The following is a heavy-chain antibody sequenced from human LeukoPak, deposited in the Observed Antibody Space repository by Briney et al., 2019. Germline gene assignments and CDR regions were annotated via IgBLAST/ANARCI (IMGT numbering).Heavy chain of an antibody. CDR3: ARGPPRGKYYYMDV. Sequence: SGGSLRLSCAASGFTFSSFDMHWVRQPTGQGLEWVSTIVTASDTYYPGSVEGRFTLSRDNAKNSLYLQMNSLTAGDTAVYYCARGPPRGKYYYMDVWGKGTTVTVSS. V-gene: IGHV3-13*01. J-gene: IGHJ6*03. D-gene: IGHD1-1*01. CDR2: IVTASDT. CDR1: GFTFSSFD.